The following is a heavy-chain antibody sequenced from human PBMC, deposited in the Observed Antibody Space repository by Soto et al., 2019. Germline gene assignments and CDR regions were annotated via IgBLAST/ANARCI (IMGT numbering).Heavy chain of an antibody. CDR3: AGDKGLAYCGGDCYSGGWFDP. D-gene: IGHD2-21*02. J-gene: IGHJ5*02. CDR1: GYTFTSYG. Sequence: ASVKVSCKASGYTFTSYGISWVRQAPGQGLERMGWISAYNGNTNYAQKLQGRVTMTTDTSTSTAYIELRSLRSDDTAVYYCAGDKGLAYCGGDCYSGGWFDPWGQGTLVTVSS. CDR2: ISAYNGNT. V-gene: IGHV1-18*01.